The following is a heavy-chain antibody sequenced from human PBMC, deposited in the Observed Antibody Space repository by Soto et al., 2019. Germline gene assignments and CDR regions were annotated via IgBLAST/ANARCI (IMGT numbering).Heavy chain of an antibody. V-gene: IGHV4-59*08. CDR1: GGSISSYY. CDR2: IYYSGST. CDR3: ARHYLGTVTRTVLSAFDI. D-gene: IGHD4-17*01. J-gene: IGHJ3*02. Sequence: QVQLQESGPGLVKPSETLSLTCTVSGGSISSYYWSWIRQPPGKGLEWIGYIYYSGSTNYNPSLKSRVTISVDTSKNQFSLKLSSVTAADTAVYYCARHYLGTVTRTVLSAFDIWGQGTMVTVSS.